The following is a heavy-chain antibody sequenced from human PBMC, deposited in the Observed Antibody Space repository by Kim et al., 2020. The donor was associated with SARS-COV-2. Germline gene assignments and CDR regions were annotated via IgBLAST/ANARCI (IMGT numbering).Heavy chain of an antibody. CDR2: IYYSGST. CDR1: GGSISSSSYY. CDR3: ARESRYYYDSSGYYYGPDHRPIDY. D-gene: IGHD3-22*01. Sequence: SETLSLTCTVSGGSISSSSYYWGWIRQPPGKGLEWIGSIYYSGSTYYNPSLKSRVTISVDTSKNQFSLKLSSVTAADTAVYYCARESRYYYDSSGYYYGPDHRPIDYWGQGTLVTVSS. V-gene: IGHV4-39*07. J-gene: IGHJ4*02.